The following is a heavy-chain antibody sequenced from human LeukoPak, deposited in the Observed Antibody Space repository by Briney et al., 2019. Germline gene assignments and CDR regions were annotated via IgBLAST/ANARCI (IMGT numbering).Heavy chain of an antibody. Sequence: GGSLRLSCAASGFTFSGFSMNWVRLAPGKGLELVSYISSSTDPTYYADSVKGRFTISRDNAKNSLYLQMNSLRAEDTAVYYCARAGIREQLGWGNWFDPWGQGTLVTVSS. V-gene: IGHV3-48*04. D-gene: IGHD6-13*01. CDR1: GFTFSGFS. CDR3: ARAGIREQLGWGNWFDP. J-gene: IGHJ5*02. CDR2: ISSSTDPT.